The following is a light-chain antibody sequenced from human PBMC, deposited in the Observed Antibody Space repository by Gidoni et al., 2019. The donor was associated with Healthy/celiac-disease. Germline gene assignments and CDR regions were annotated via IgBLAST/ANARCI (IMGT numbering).Light chain of an antibody. CDR2: GAS. V-gene: IGKV3-20*01. Sequence: ELVLTQSPGTLSLSPGETPTLPCRASQSVSSSYLAWYQQKPGQAPRLLIYGASSRATGIPDRFSGSGSGTDFTLTISRLEPEDFAVYYCQQYGSSPLTFGGGTKVEIK. J-gene: IGKJ4*01. CDR3: QQYGSSPLT. CDR1: QSVSSSY.